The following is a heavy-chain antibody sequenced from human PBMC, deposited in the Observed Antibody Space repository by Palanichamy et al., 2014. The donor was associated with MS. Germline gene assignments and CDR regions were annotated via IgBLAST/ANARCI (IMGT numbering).Heavy chain of an antibody. J-gene: IGHJ6*02. V-gene: IGHV3-23*01. CDR2: ISASGDST. Sequence: AMSWVRQAPGRGLEWVSGISASGDSTYYADSVKGRFTISRDNSKNTLYLQMNSLRAEDTAVYFCSGYGRYYYGMDVWGQGTAVTVSS. D-gene: IGHD5-12*01. CDR1: A. CDR3: SGYGRYYYGMDV.